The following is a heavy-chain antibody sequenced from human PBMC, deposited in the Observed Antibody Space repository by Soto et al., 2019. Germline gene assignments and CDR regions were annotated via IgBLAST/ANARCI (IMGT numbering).Heavy chain of an antibody. D-gene: IGHD6-13*01. CDR2: ISAYNGNT. CDR3: ARIAAAGLYNWFDP. Sequence: ASVKVSCKASGYTFTSYGISWVRQAPGQGLEWMGWISAYNGNTNYAQKLQGRVTTTTDTSTSTAYMELRSLRSDDTAVYYCARIAAAGLYNWFDPWGQGTLVTVSS. V-gene: IGHV1-18*04. CDR1: GYTFTSYG. J-gene: IGHJ5*02.